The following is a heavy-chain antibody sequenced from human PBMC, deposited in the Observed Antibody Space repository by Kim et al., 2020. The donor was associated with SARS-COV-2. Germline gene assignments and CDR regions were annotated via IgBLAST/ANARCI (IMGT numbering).Heavy chain of an antibody. D-gene: IGHD6-13*01. CDR3: AKGRELAAAAWFDP. J-gene: IGHJ5*02. Sequence: ADPGKGRYTNSRNNPKNTLDLQMNSLRAEDTAVYYCAKGRELAAAAWFDPWGQGTLVTVSS. V-gene: IGHV3-23*01.